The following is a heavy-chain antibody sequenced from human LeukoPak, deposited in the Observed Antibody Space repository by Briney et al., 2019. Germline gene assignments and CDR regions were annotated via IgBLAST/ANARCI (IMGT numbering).Heavy chain of an antibody. D-gene: IGHD6-19*01. CDR1: GGSISSSSYY. Sequence: SETLSLTCTVSGGSISSSSYYWGWIRQPPGKGLEWSGSIYYSGSTYYNPSLKSRVTISVDTSKNQFSLKLSSVSAADTAVYYCARVPQQWLVNWGDYFDYWGQGTLVTVSS. J-gene: IGHJ4*02. V-gene: IGHV4-39*01. CDR2: IYYSGST. CDR3: ARVPQQWLVNWGDYFDY.